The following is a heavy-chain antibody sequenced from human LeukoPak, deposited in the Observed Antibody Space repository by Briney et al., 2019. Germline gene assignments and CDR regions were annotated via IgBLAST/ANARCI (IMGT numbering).Heavy chain of an antibody. J-gene: IGHJ4*02. CDR1: GYSFTRNW. D-gene: IGHD2-8*01. CDR3: ARQSGMGYFDY. CDR2: IDPGDTDT. V-gene: IGHV5-51*01. Sequence: PGESLKISCQSSGYSFTRNWIGWVRQMPGKGLEWMAIIDPGDTDTTKYSPSFEGHVTISVDTSVSTAYLQWSSLKASDTAMYYCARQSGMGYFDYWGQGTLVTVSA.